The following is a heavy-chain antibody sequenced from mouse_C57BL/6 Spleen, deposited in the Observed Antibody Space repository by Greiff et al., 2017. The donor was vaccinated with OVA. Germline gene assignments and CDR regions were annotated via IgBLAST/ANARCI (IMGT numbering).Heavy chain of an antibody. V-gene: IGHV1-19*01. Sequence: EVKVVESGPVLVKPGASVKMSCKASGYTFTDYYMNWVKQSHGKSLEWIGVINPYNGGTSYNQKFKGKATLTVDKSSSTAYMELNSLTSEDSAVYYCARHTTVEGYWYFDVWGTGTTVTVSS. J-gene: IGHJ1*03. CDR1: GYTFTDYY. CDR3: ARHTTVEGYWYFDV. D-gene: IGHD1-1*01. CDR2: INPYNGGT.